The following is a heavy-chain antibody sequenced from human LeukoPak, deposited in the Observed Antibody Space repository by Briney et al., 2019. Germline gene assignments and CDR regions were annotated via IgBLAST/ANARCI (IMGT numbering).Heavy chain of an antibody. Sequence: ASVKVSCXASGYTFTDYYMHWVRQAPGQGLEWMGRINPNSGGTNYAQKFQGRVTMTRDTSISTAYMELSRLRSDDTAVYYCARVGDFWSGSDYWGQGTLVTVSS. V-gene: IGHV1-2*06. D-gene: IGHD3-3*01. CDR3: ARVGDFWSGSDY. J-gene: IGHJ4*02. CDR2: INPNSGGT. CDR1: GYTFTDYY.